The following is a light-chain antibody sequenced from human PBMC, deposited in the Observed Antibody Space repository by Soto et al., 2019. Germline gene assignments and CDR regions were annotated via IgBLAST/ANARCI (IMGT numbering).Light chain of an antibody. CDR3: CSYAGFYTPYV. CDR1: SSDVGGYNY. CDR2: DVS. Sequence: QSALTQPRSVSGSPGQSVTISCSGTSSDVGGYNYVTWYQQHPDKAPKLMIYDVSKRPSGVPDRFSGSKSGNTASLTISGLQAEDEADYYCCSYAGFYTPYVFGTGTKLTVL. J-gene: IGLJ1*01. V-gene: IGLV2-11*01.